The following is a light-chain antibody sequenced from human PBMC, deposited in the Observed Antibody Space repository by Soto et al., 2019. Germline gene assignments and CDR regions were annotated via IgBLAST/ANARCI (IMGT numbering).Light chain of an antibody. Sequence: ENVLTQSPGTLSLSPGERATLSCRASQSVSRTYLAWYQQKPGQAPRLLIYGASSRATGTPDRFSGSGSGTDCTLTISRLEPEDFAVYYCQQYCSSPWTFGQGTEVEIK. CDR3: QQYCSSPWT. CDR1: QSVSRTY. J-gene: IGKJ1*01. CDR2: GAS. V-gene: IGKV3-20*01.